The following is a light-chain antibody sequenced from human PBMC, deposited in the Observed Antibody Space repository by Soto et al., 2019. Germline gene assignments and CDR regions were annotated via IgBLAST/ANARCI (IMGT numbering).Light chain of an antibody. J-gene: IGKJ2*01. V-gene: IGKV1-5*03. CDR1: QRISYW. CDR3: QQYNTYPYS. Sequence: DIQMTQSPSTLSASVGDRVTITCRASQRISYWLAWYQQKPGKAPKLLIYQGSHLQSGVPSRFSGSGSGSEFTLSISGLQPDDFATYYCQQYNTYPYSFGQGTKLEIK. CDR2: QGS.